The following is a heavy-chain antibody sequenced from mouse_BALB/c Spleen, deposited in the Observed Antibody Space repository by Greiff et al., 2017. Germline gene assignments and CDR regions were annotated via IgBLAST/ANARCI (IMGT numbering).Heavy chain of an antibody. D-gene: IGHD1-1*02. Sequence: VQLQQSGPELVKPGASVKMSCKASGYTFTSYVMHWVKQKPGQGLEWIGYINPYNDGTKYNEKFKGKATLTSDKSSSTAYMELSSLTSEDSAVYYCARLGGYYAMDYWGQGTSVTVSS. CDR2: INPYNDGT. V-gene: IGHV1-14*01. CDR1: GYTFTSYV. J-gene: IGHJ4*01. CDR3: ARLGGYYAMDY.